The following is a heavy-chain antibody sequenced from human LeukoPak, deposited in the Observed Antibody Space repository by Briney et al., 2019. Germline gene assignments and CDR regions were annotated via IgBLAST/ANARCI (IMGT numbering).Heavy chain of an antibody. J-gene: IGHJ3*02. V-gene: IGHV3-30*04. CDR1: GFTFSSSA. Sequence: GRSLRLSCAAAGFTFSSSAMHWVRQAPGKGLEWVAVISYDGSNKYYADSVKGRFTISRDNSKNTLYLQMNSLRAEDTAVYYCARGPPRRLEVAFDIWGQGTMVTVSS. CDR2: ISYDGSNK. D-gene: IGHD3-3*01. CDR3: ARGPPRRLEVAFDI.